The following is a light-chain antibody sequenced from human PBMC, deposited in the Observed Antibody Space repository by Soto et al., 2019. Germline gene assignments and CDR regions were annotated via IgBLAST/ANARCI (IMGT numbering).Light chain of an antibody. CDR1: QSITTY. CDR3: QQSYGSPWS. CDR2: AAS. V-gene: IGKV1-39*01. J-gene: IGKJ1*01. Sequence: DIQMTQSPSSLSASVGDRVTVTCRARQSITTYLNWYQQKPGKAPKLLMYAASSLQSGVPSRFSGSGSGTEFPLTITSLQPEDCATYICQQSYGSPWSFGQGTKVEIK.